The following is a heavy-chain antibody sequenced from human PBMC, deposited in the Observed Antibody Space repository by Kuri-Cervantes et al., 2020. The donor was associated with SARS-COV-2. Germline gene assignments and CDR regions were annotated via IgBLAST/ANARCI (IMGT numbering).Heavy chain of an antibody. CDR2: IRNEVNSYTT. D-gene: IGHD2-2*01. V-gene: IGHV3-72*01. CDR1: GFSFSDHY. Sequence: GGFLRLSCAASGFSFSDHYMDWVRQAPGKGLEWVGRIRNEVNSYTTEYAASVKGRFTISRADSQNSLFLQMNSLKTEDTAVYYCSACGSTDCYNYYYYGLDVWGQGTTVTVS. CDR3: SACGSTDCYNYYYYGLDV. J-gene: IGHJ6*02.